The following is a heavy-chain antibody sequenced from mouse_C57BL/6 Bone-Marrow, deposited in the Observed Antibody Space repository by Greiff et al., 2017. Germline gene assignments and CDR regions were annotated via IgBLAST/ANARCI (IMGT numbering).Heavy chain of an antibody. CDR2: INPSTGGT. CDR1: GYSFTGYY. CDR3: ARYYGSSYYFDY. V-gene: IGHV1-42*01. D-gene: IGHD1-1*01. J-gene: IGHJ2*01. Sequence: VQLQQSGPELVKPGASVKISCKASGYSFTGYYMNWVKQSPEKSLEWIGEINPSTGGTTYNQKFKAKATLTVDKSSSTAYMQLKSLTSEDSAVYYCARYYGSSYYFDYWGQGTTLTVSS.